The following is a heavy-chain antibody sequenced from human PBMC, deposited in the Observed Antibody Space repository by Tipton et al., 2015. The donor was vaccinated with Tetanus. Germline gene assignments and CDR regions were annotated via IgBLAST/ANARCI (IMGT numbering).Heavy chain of an antibody. D-gene: IGHD3-10*01. CDR1: GASMSSSSYY. Sequence: TLSLTCNVSGASMSSSSYYWDWIRQPPGEGLEWIGYISNSGSTYYNPSLKSRVTISVDTSQKQISLEVNSVTAADTAVYYCARDRGVRGGYYYYHGMDVWGQGTTVTVSS. CDR2: ISNSGST. J-gene: IGHJ6*02. CDR3: ARDRGVRGGYYYYHGMDV. V-gene: IGHV4-31*03.